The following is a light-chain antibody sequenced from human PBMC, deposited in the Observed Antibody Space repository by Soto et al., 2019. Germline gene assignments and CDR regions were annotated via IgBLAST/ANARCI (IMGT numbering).Light chain of an antibody. CDR1: QSVNSNY. CDR2: GAS. V-gene: IGKV3-20*01. J-gene: IGKJ4*01. Sequence: EIVLTQSPGTLSLSPGERATLSCRASQSVNSNYLAWYQQKPGQAPRLLIYGASSRATGIPDRFSDSRSGTDFTLTISRLEPEDFAVYYCQQYGRSPLTFGGGTKVEIK. CDR3: QQYGRSPLT.